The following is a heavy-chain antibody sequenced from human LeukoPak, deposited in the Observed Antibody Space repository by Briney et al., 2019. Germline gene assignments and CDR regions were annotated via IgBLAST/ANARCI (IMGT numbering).Heavy chain of an antibody. CDR1: GGTFSSYA. V-gene: IGHV1-69*04. Sequence: ASVKVSCKASGGTFSSYAISWVRQAPGQGLEWMGRIIPILGIANYAQKFQGRVTITADKSTSTAYMELSSLRSEDTAVYYCAREAAAIDHFDYWGQGTLVTVSS. CDR2: IIPILGIA. J-gene: IGHJ4*02. CDR3: AREAAAIDHFDY. D-gene: IGHD2-2*01.